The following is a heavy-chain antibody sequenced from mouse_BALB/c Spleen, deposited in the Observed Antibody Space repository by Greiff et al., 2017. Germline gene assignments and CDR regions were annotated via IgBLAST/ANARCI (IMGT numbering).Heavy chain of an antibody. CDR2: ISSGSSTI. Sequence: EVKLVESGGGLVQPGGSRKLSCAASGFTFSSFGMHWVRQAPEKGLEWVAYISSGSSTIYYADTVKGRFTISRDNPKNTLFLQMTSLRSEDTAMYYCARSRGYYGSSPFAYWGQGTLVTVSA. CDR1: GFTFSSFG. CDR3: ARSRGYYGSSPFAY. D-gene: IGHD1-1*01. V-gene: IGHV5-17*02. J-gene: IGHJ3*01.